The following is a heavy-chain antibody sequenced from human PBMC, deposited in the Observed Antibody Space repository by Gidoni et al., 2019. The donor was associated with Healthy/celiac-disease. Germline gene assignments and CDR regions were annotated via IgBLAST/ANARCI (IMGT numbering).Heavy chain of an antibody. CDR2: INPSGGST. D-gene: IGHD2-2*01. J-gene: IGHJ1*01. CDR1: GYTFTSYY. Sequence: QVQLVQSGAEVKKPGASVKVSCKASGYTFTSYYMHWVRQAPGQGLEWMGIINPSGGSTSYAQKFQGRVTMTRDTSTSTVYMELSSLRSEDTAVYYCARAPGYQLPRGEYFQHWGQGTLVTVSS. CDR3: ARAPGYQLPRGEYFQH. V-gene: IGHV1-46*01.